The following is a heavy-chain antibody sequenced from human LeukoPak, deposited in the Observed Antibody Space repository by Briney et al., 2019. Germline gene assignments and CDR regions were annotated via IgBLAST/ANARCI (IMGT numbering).Heavy chain of an antibody. CDR3: ARDRLTDYDSSGYADFDY. CDR2: ISSSSSYI. D-gene: IGHD3-22*01. J-gene: IGHJ4*02. V-gene: IGHV3-21*01. CDR1: GFAFSSYS. Sequence: GGSLRLSCAASGFAFSSYSMNWVRQAPGKGLEWVSSISSSSSYIYYADSVKGRFTISRDNAKNSLYLQMNSLRAEDTAVYYCARDRLTDYDSSGYADFDYWGQGTLVTVS.